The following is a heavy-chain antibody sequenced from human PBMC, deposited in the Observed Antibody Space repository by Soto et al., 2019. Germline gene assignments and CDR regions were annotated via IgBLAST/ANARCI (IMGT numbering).Heavy chain of an antibody. V-gene: IGHV3-13*04. CDR1: GFTFSSYD. J-gene: IGHJ4*02. D-gene: IGHD3-22*01. CDR3: ARAIGPTLFDY. CDR2: IGTTGDT. Sequence: EVQLVESGGGLVQPGGSLRLSCSASGFTFSSYDMHWVRQGTGKGLKWVSAIGTTGDTYYAGSVKGRFTISRENAKNSLYLQMNSLRAGDTAIYFCARAIGPTLFDYWGQGTLVTVSS.